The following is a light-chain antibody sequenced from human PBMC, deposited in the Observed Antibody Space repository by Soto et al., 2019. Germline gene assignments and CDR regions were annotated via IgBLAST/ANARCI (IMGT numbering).Light chain of an antibody. Sequence: DIQMTQSPSSLSASGGDRVTITCRASQSSSSYLNWYQQKPGKAPKLLIYAASSLQSGVPSRFSGSGSGTDFTLTISSLQPEDFATYYCQQSYSTPRTFGQGTQVEIK. CDR1: QSSSSY. V-gene: IGKV1-39*01. CDR2: AAS. J-gene: IGKJ1*01. CDR3: QQSYSTPRT.